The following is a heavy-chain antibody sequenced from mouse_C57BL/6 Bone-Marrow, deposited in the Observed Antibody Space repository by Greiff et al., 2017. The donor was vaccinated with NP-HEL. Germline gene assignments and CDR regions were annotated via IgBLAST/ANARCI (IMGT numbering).Heavy chain of an antibody. CDR3: TTVLLREWYFEV. CDR2: IDPENGDT. Sequence: VQLQQSGAELVRPGASVKLSCTASGFNIKDDYMHWVKQRPEQGLEWIGWIDPENGDTEYASKFQGKATITADTSSNTAYLQLSSLTSEDTAVYYCTTVLLREWYFEVWGTGTTVTVSS. D-gene: IGHD1-1*01. CDR1: GFNIKDDY. J-gene: IGHJ1*03. V-gene: IGHV14-4*01.